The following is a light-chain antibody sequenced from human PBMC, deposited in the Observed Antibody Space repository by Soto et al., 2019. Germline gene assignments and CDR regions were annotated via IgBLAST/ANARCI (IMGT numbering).Light chain of an antibody. CDR1: SSNIGNNY. CDR2: DNN. CDR3: ATWDGSLPGEV. V-gene: IGLV1-51*01. J-gene: IGLJ2*01. Sequence: QSVLTQSPSVSAAPGQQVTISCSGSSSNIGNNYVSWYQQLTGTAPKLLIYDNNKRPSGIPDRFSGSKSGTSGTLDITGLQTGDEADYYCATWDGSLPGEVFGGGTQLTVL.